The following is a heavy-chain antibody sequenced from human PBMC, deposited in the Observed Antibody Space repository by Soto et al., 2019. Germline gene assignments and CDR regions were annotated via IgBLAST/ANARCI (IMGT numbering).Heavy chain of an antibody. CDR3: ARGSPTRMDV. CDR2: IYYSGST. Sequence: QVQLQESGPGLVKPSQTLSLTCTVSGGSISSGGYYWSWIRQHPGKGLEWIGYIYYSGSTYYNPSLQSRFTISVHTSKNHFSLKLSPVTAADTAVYYCARGSPTRMDVWGQGTTVTVS. J-gene: IGHJ6*02. V-gene: IGHV4-31*03. CDR1: GGSISSGGYY.